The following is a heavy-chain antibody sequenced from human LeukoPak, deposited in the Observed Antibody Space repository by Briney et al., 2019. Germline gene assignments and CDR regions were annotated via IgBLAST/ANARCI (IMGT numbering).Heavy chain of an antibody. V-gene: IGHV3-48*03. J-gene: IGHJ4*02. CDR2: ISSSGSTI. Sequence: GGSLRLSCAASGFTFSSYEMNWVRQAPGKGLEWVSYISSSGSTIYYADSVTGRFTISRDNAKNSLYLQMNSLRAEDTAVYYCAREEAEIIDYWGQGTLVTVSS. CDR1: GFTFSSYE. CDR3: AREEAEIIDY. D-gene: IGHD5-24*01.